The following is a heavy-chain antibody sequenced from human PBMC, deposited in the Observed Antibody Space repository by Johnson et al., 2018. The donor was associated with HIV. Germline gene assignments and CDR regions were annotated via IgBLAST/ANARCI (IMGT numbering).Heavy chain of an antibody. Sequence: VQLVESGGGLVQPGRSLRLSCAASGFTFDDYAMHWVRQAPGKGLEWVSGISGSGGSTYYADSVKGRFTISRDHSKNTLYLQMNSLRAEDTAVHYCAKDPTTYYYDSSGYRTGGDAFDIWGQGTMLTVSS. CDR3: AKDPTTYYYDSSGYRTGGDAFDI. CDR2: ISGSGGST. J-gene: IGHJ3*02. D-gene: IGHD3-22*01. V-gene: IGHV3-23*04. CDR1: GFTFDDYA.